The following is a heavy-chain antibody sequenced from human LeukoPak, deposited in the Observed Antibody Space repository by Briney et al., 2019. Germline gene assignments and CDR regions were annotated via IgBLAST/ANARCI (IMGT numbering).Heavy chain of an antibody. Sequence: GGSLRLSCVASGFTFGDYYMSWIRPAPGKGLEWVSYIGTSSTYTNNADSVKGRFSISRDNAKNSLYLQMNSLRVEDTAVYYCARGESRDYWGQGTLVTVSS. CDR2: IGTSSTYT. CDR1: GFTFGDYY. CDR3: ARGESRDY. V-gene: IGHV3-11*05. D-gene: IGHD5-24*01. J-gene: IGHJ4*02.